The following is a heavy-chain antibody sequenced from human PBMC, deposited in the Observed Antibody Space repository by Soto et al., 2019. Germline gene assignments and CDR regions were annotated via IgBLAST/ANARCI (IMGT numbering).Heavy chain of an antibody. J-gene: IGHJ4*02. CDR1: GYTFSDYY. V-gene: IGHV1-2*02. Sequence: ASVKVSCKASGYTFSDYYMHWVRQAPGQGLEWMGWINPNSGGTEYAPKFQGRFTMTTDTSISTAYMDLTSLRSDDTAIYYCARGPRTQLWFTFAHWGQGSLVTVSS. D-gene: IGHD5-18*01. CDR3: ARGPRTQLWFTFAH. CDR2: INPNSGGT.